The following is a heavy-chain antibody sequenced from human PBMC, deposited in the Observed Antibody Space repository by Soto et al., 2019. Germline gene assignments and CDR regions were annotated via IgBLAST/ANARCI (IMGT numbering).Heavy chain of an antibody. D-gene: IGHD2-2*01. Sequence: SETLSLTCTVSGGSISSYDWSWIRQPPGKGLEWIGYIYYSGSTNYNPSLKSRVTISVDTSKNQFSLKLSSVTAADTAVYYCARELGYCSSTSCHYGMDVWGQGTTVTVSS. V-gene: IGHV4-59*01. J-gene: IGHJ6*02. CDR2: IYYSGST. CDR1: GGSISSYD. CDR3: ARELGYCSSTSCHYGMDV.